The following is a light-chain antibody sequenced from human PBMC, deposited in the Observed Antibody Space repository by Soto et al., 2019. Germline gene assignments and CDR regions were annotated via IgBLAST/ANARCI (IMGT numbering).Light chain of an antibody. CDR2: ASS. CDR1: QSISIY. CDR3: QQTYSNPRT. Sequence: DLPMTQSPSSLSASVGDRVTITCRTSQSISIYLNWYQQIPGKAPKLLIYASSNLHTGVPSRFSGSASGTDFTLTISSLQPEDSATYYCQQTYSNPRTFGQGTKVEIK. V-gene: IGKV1-39*01. J-gene: IGKJ1*01.